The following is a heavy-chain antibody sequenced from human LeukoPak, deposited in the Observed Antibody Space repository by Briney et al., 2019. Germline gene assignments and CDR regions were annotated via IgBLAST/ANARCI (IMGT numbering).Heavy chain of an antibody. CDR1: GFTFSSYW. J-gene: IGHJ6*02. D-gene: IGHD6-6*01. CDR3: ARAARPEVYYYYYGMDV. V-gene: IGHV3-7*01. Sequence: GGSLRLSCAASGFTFSSYWMSWVRQDPGKGLEWVANIKQDGSEKYYVDSVKGRFTISRDNAKNSLYLQMNSLRAEDTAVYYCARAARPEVYYYYYGMDVWGQGTTVTVSS. CDR2: IKQDGSEK.